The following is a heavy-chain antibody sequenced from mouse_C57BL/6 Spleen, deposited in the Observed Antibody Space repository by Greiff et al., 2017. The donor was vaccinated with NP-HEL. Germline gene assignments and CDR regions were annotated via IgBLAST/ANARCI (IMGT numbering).Heavy chain of an antibody. Sequence: QVQLQQPGAELVKPGASVKLSCKASGYTFTSYWMHWVKQRPGQGLEWIGMIHPNSGSTNYNEKFKSKATLTVDKSSSTAYMQLSSLTSEDSAVYYCARGNYGSSLYYFDYWGQGTTLTVSS. CDR3: ARGNYGSSLYYFDY. V-gene: IGHV1-64*01. J-gene: IGHJ2*01. CDR2: IHPNSGST. D-gene: IGHD1-1*01. CDR1: GYTFTSYW.